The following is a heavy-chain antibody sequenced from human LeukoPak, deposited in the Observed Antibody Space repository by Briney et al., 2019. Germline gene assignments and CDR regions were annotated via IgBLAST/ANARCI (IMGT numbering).Heavy chain of an antibody. CDR2: SDYSGGT. V-gene: IGHV4-59*01. J-gene: IGHJ6*02. D-gene: IGHD2-2*01. CDR3: AREEDQHYGRDV. Sequence: SETLSLTCTVSGGSISGYYWSWIRQSPGEGLEWIGYSDYSGGTNYNPSLKSRVTISIDTSKNHFSLKLSSVTAADTAVYYCAREEDQHYGRDVWGQGTTVTVSS. CDR1: GGSISGYY.